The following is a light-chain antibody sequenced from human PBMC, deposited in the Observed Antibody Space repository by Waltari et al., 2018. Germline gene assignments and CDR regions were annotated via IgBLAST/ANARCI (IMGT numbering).Light chain of an antibody. V-gene: IGKV1-5*01. CDR2: EAS. CDR1: QSISKW. J-gene: IGKJ2*01. Sequence: DIRMTQSPSTLSASAGDRVIISCRASQSISKWLAWYQQKPGKAPKLLIYEASTRESGVPDRFSGSGSGTDFTLTISSLQAEDVAVYYCQQYYSTPYTFGQGTKLEIK. CDR3: QQYYSTPYT.